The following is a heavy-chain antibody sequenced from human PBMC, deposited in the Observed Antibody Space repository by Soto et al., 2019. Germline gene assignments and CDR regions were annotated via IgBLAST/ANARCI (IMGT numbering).Heavy chain of an antibody. CDR2: ISTHNGNT. Sequence: QVQLVQSGAEVKKPGASVKVSCKASGYTFTSYDISWVRQAPGQGLEWMGWISTHNGNTNYAQKLQGRVTMTTDTSTSTADMELRSLRSDDTVVYYCARGGLRLGELSLPLIDYWGQGTLVTVSS. J-gene: IGHJ4*02. V-gene: IGHV1-18*01. CDR1: GYTFTSYD. D-gene: IGHD3-16*02. CDR3: ARGGLRLGELSLPLIDY.